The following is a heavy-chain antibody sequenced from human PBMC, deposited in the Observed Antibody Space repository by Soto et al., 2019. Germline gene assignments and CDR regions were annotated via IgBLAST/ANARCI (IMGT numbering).Heavy chain of an antibody. J-gene: IGHJ5*02. V-gene: IGHV3-30-3*01. D-gene: IGHD1-26*01. Sequence: QVQLVESGGGVVQPGRSLRLSCAASGFTFSSYAMHWVRQAPGKGLEWVAVISYDGSNKYYADSVKGRFTISRDNSKNTLYLQMNSLRAEDTAEYYCASLVQAALYNWFDPWGQGTLVTVSS. CDR2: ISYDGSNK. CDR1: GFTFSSYA. CDR3: ASLVQAALYNWFDP.